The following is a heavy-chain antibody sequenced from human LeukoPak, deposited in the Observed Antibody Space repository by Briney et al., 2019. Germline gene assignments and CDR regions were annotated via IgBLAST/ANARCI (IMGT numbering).Heavy chain of an antibody. CDR2: ISAYNGNT. J-gene: IGHJ5*02. Sequence: ASVKVSCKASGNTFTSYGISWVRQAPGQGLEWMGWISAYNGNTNYAQKLQGRVTMTTDTSTSTAYMELRSLRSDDTAVYYCARDSVALRGYSYGLRENWFDPWGQGTLVTVSS. D-gene: IGHD5-18*01. V-gene: IGHV1-18*01. CDR3: ARDSVALRGYSYGLRENWFDP. CDR1: GNTFTSYG.